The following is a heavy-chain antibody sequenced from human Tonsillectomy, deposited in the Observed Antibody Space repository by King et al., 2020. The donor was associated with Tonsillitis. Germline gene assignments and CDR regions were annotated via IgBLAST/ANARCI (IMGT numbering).Heavy chain of an antibody. V-gene: IGHV4-39*01. CDR3: ACGYPRIAAAGLPFDP. CDR2: IYYSGST. CDR1: GGSISSSSYY. Sequence: QLQESGPGLVKPSETLSLTCTVSGGSISSSSYYWGWIRQPPGKGLEWIGSIYYSGSTYYNPSLKSRITISVDTSKNQFSLKVSSVTAADTAVYYCACGYPRIAAAGLPFDPWGQGTLVTVSS. D-gene: IGHD6-13*01. J-gene: IGHJ5*02.